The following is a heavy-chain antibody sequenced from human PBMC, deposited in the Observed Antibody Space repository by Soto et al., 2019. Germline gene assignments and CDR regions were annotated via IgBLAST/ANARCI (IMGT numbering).Heavy chain of an antibody. CDR1: GGSSRAYH. V-gene: IGHV4-34*01. Sequence: PSETLSLTCSVYGGSSRAYHWGWIRQSPGEGPEWIGEFSYSGSLNYNPSLKRRVAVSLDTSTDHFSLTMTSVTAADTGVYFCAGGPRYWSFALWGRGTLVTVSS. CDR2: FSYSGSL. D-gene: IGHD1-20*01. CDR3: AGGPRYWSFAL. J-gene: IGHJ2*01.